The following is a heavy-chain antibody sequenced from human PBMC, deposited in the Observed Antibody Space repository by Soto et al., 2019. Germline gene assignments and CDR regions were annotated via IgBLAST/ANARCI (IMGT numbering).Heavy chain of an antibody. CDR1: GYTFTDYH. D-gene: IGHD3-3*02. CDR2: INPNTGDT. V-gene: IGHV1-2*02. Sequence: GASVKVSCKASGYTFTDYHIHWVRQAPGQGLEWMGWINPNTGDTESAQKFQGRVTMTRDTSISTANLELSSLRSGDTAFYYCAGRGHFWSGYSLDFWGQGTLVTVSS. CDR3: AGRGHFWSGYSLDF. J-gene: IGHJ4*02.